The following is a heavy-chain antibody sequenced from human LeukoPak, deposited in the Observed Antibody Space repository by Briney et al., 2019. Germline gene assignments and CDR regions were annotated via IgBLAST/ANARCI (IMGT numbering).Heavy chain of an antibody. CDR2: INPNSGGT. CDR1: GYTFTGYY. CDR3: ARLMAPVGKRSTPFEY. J-gene: IGHJ4*02. V-gene: IGHV1-2*02. D-gene: IGHD5-24*01. Sequence: ASVKVSCKASGYTFTGYYVHWVRQAPGQGLEWMGWINPNSGGTNYAQKFQGRVTMTRDTSIRTAYMELSRLRSDDTAVYHCARLMAPVGKRSTPFEYWGQGTLVTVSS.